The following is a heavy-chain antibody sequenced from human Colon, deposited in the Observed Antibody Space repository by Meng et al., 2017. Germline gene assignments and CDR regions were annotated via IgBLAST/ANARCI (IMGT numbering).Heavy chain of an antibody. CDR1: RDICSSNPSA. J-gene: IGHJ4*02. CDR2: TYDRSRWIN. V-gene: IGHV6-1*01. CDR3: ARGGGGHTYAFGY. D-gene: IGHD5-18*01. Sequence: QLHVQPPGPGLAQPPQPRPPPRSISRDICSSNPSAWNLTRQSPSRCLEELGRTYDRSRWINEYAVSVNDRITINPDTSKNQVSLHLNSMTPEDTAVYYCARGGGGHTYAFGYWAQGTLVTVSS.